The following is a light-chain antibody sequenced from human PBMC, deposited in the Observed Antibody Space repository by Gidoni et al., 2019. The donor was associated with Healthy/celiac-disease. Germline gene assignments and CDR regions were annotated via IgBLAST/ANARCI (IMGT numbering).Light chain of an antibody. CDR3: SSYTSSSTRV. V-gene: IGLV2-14*01. Sequence: SALTQPASVSGSPGQSITISCTGTSSDVGGYNYVSWYHQHPGKAPKLMIYDVSNRPSGVSNRFSGSKSGNTASLTISGLQAEDEADYYCSSYTSSSTRVFGGGTKLTVL. J-gene: IGLJ3*02. CDR2: DVS. CDR1: SSDVGGYNY.